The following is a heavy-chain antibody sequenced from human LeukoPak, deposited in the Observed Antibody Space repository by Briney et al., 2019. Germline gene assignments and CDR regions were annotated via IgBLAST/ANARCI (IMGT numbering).Heavy chain of an antibody. J-gene: IGHJ3*02. CDR1: GGSISSYY. Sequence: SETLSLTCTVSGGSISSYYWSWIRRPPGKGLEWIGYIYYSGSTNYNPSLKSRVTISVDTSKNQFSLKLSSVTAADTAVYYCATTSSSGAFDIWGQGTMVTVSS. CDR2: IYYSGST. CDR3: ATTSSSGAFDI. V-gene: IGHV4-59*08. D-gene: IGHD6-6*01.